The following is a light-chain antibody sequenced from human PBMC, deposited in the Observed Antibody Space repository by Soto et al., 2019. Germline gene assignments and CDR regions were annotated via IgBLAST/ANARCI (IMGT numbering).Light chain of an antibody. CDR1: HSVSRTY. V-gene: IGKV3-20*01. Sequence: EIGLTQSPGTLSLSPGERATLYCRASHSVSRTYLAWYQQKPGQAPRLLMYGASDRATGTPGRFSGSGSGTDFTLTISGLEPEDSAVYYCQQFDDSVTFGQGTRLEI. CDR2: GAS. J-gene: IGKJ5*01. CDR3: QQFDDSVT.